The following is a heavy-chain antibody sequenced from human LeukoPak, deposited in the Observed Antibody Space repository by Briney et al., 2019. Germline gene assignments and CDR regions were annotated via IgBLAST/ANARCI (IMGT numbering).Heavy chain of an antibody. J-gene: IGHJ4*02. D-gene: IGHD2-21*02. V-gene: IGHV3-30*04. Sequence: PGGSLRLSCAASGFTFSSYAMHWVRQAPGKGLEWVAVISYDGSNKYYADSVKGRFTISRDNSKNTLYLQMNSLRAEDTAVYYCAKDRGVGTETFDYWGQGTLVTVSS. CDR2: ISYDGSNK. CDR3: AKDRGVGTETFDY. CDR1: GFTFSSYA.